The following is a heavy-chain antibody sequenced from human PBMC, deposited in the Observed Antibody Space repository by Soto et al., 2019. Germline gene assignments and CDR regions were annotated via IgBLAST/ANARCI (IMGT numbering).Heavy chain of an antibody. Sequence: QVQLVESGGGVVQPGRSLRLSCAVSGFTVSTYGMHWVRQAPGKGLEWVAVISRDGGTKDYADSVKGRFTISRDNSRKKLFLEMNSLRGDDMAVYYCPGEVASGYWGQGTLVTVSS. V-gene: IGHV3-30*03. CDR2: ISRDGGTK. CDR3: PGEVASGY. D-gene: IGHD2-21*01. J-gene: IGHJ4*02. CDR1: GFTVSTYG.